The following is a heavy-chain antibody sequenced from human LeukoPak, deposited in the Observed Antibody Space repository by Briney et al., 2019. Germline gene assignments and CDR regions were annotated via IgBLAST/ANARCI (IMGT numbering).Heavy chain of an antibody. D-gene: IGHD1-7*01. CDR2: IYASGTT. CDR3: ASGGGTSDFDY. J-gene: IGHJ4*02. V-gene: IGHV4-61*02. CDR1: GGSIGFGNFY. Sequence: SETLSLTCTVSGGSIGFGNFYWSWIRQPAGKGLEWIGRIYASGTTHYNLSLKSRATLSLDTSKNQFSLKLSSVTAADTAVYYCASGGGTSDFDYWGQGTLVTVSS.